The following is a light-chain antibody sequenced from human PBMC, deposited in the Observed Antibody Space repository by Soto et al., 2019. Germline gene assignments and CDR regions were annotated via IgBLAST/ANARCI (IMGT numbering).Light chain of an antibody. CDR3: QQYGSSPLT. Sequence: EIVLTQSPCTLSVSPGERATLSCRAIQSVSSSYLAWYQQKPGQAPRLLIYGASSRATGIPDRFSGSGSGTDFTLTISRLEPEDFAVYYRQQYGSSPLTFGGGTKVDIK. J-gene: IGKJ4*01. CDR1: QSVSSSY. CDR2: GAS. V-gene: IGKV3-20*01.